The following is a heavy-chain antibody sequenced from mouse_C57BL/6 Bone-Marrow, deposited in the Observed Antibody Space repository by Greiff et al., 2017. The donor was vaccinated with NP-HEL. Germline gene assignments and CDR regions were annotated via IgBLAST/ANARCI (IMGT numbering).Heavy chain of an antibody. V-gene: IGHV1-64*01. J-gene: IGHJ4*01. CDR1: GYTFTSYW. CDR3: ARKGPYYYGSSLYYAMDY. CDR2: IHPNSGST. D-gene: IGHD1-1*01. Sequence: VQLQQPGAELVKPGASVKLSCKASGYTFTSYWMHWVKQRPGQGLEWIGMIHPNSGSTNYNEKFKSKATLTVDKSSSTAYMQLSSLTSEDSAVYYCARKGPYYYGSSLYYAMDYWGQGTSVTVSS.